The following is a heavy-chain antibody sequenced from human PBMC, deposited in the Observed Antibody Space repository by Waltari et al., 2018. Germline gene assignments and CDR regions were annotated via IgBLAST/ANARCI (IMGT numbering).Heavy chain of an antibody. Sequence: QVQLQQWGAGLLKPSETLSLTCAVYGGSFHGYHWSWVRQAPGKGLEWVGEINPNSGDTNFSPSLKSRVSMSVDTSNLQFYMKLSSVTAADTAVYYCARGYGSSNWYFDLWCRGTLVTVSP. D-gene: IGHD6-19*01. CDR1: GGSFHGYH. V-gene: IGHV4-34*01. CDR3: ARGYGSSNWYFDL. J-gene: IGHJ2*01. CDR2: INPNSGDT.